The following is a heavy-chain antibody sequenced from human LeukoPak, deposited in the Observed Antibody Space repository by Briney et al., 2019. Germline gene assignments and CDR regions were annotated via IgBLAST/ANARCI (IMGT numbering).Heavy chain of an antibody. CDR2: INHSGST. Sequence: SETLSLTCAVYGGSFSGYYWSWIRQPPGKGLEWIGEINHSGSTNYNPSLKSRVTISVDTSKNQFSLKLSSVTAADTAVYYCARESKGSSYFYYYMDVWGKGTTVTVSS. J-gene: IGHJ6*03. V-gene: IGHV4-34*01. CDR1: GGSFSGYY. D-gene: IGHD3-3*01. CDR3: ARESKGSSYFYYYMDV.